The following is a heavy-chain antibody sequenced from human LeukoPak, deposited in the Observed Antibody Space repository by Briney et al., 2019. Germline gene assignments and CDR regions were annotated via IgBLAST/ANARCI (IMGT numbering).Heavy chain of an antibody. CDR3: AKELAVTTSLSYYGMDV. J-gene: IGHJ6*02. Sequence: GGSLRLSCAASGLTFSTYAMNWVRQAPGKGLEWVSAISGSGGSTYYADSVKGRFTISRDNSKNTLYLQMNSLRAEDTAVYYCAKELAVTTSLSYYGMDVWGQGTTVTVSS. D-gene: IGHD4-17*01. V-gene: IGHV3-23*01. CDR1: GLTFSTYA. CDR2: ISGSGGST.